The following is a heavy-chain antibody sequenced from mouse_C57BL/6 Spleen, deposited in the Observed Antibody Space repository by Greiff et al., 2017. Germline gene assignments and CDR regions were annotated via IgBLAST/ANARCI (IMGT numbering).Heavy chain of an antibody. CDR2: ISSGSSTI. Sequence: EVHLVESGGGLVKPGGSLKLSCAASGFTFSDYGMHWVRQAPEKGLEWVAYISSGSSTIYYADTVKGRFTISRDNAKNTLFLQMTSLRSEDTAMYYCARDYDEEGCYALDYWGQGTSVTVSS. V-gene: IGHV5-17*01. CDR3: ARDYDEEGCYALDY. D-gene: IGHD1-1*01. J-gene: IGHJ4*01. CDR1: GFTFSDYG.